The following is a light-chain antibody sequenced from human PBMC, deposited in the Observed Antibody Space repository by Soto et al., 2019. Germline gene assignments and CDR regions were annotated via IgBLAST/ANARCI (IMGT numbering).Light chain of an antibody. V-gene: IGLV2-14*01. CDR2: DVS. CDR3: SSFTSRHTYV. Sequence: QSALTQPASVSGSPGQSTTISCTGTSSDIGGYNYVSWYQQLPGEAPKLIIYDVSDRPSGVSTRFSGSKSGNTASLTISGLQAVDEGDYYCSSFTSRHTYVFGTGTKLTVL. CDR1: SSDIGGYNY. J-gene: IGLJ1*01.